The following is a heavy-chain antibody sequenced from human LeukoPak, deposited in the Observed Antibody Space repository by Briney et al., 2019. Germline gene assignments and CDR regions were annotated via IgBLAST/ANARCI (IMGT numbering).Heavy chain of an antibody. J-gene: IGHJ3*02. Sequence: GSLRLSCAASGFTFSDYYMSWIRQAPGKGLEWVSYISSSGSTIYYADSVKGRFTISRDNAKNSLYLQMNSLRAEDTAVYYCARFLAGNYYDSSGYFWYDAFGIWGQGTMVTVSS. CDR1: GFTFSDYY. V-gene: IGHV3-11*04. CDR3: ARFLAGNYYDSSGYFWYDAFGI. D-gene: IGHD3-22*01. CDR2: ISSSGSTI.